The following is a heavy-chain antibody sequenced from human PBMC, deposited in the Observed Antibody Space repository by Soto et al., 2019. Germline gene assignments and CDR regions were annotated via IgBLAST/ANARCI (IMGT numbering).Heavy chain of an antibody. V-gene: IGHV3-23*01. D-gene: IGHD2-2*01. J-gene: IGHJ4*02. CDR1: GFTFSSYS. CDR3: ADLSRYCTSSNCD. Sequence: DVRLLESGGGLVQPGGSLRLSCAASGFTFSSYSMSWVRQAPGKGLEWVSTIGTSASTYYGDAVRGRVTHSTDNSRHTLYLHMNSLRAEDTAVYYCADLSRYCTSSNCDWGQGTLVTVSS. CDR2: IGTSAST.